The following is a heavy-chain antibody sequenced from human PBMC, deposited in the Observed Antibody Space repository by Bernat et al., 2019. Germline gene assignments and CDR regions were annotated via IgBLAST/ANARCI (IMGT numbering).Heavy chain of an antibody. Sequence: QVHLVQSGAEAKEPGASVKVSCKASGDTFTNYDIHWVRQAPGQRPEWMGRIDTGTHNTKYSQKFQDRVTLSADTSAITAYMELSSLRLEDTAVYYCARLLRSPAQWFDPWGQGTLVTVS. D-gene: IGHD1-26*01. CDR1: GDTFTNYD. J-gene: IGHJ5*02. V-gene: IGHV1-3*04. CDR2: IDTGTHNT. CDR3: ARLLRSPAQWFDP.